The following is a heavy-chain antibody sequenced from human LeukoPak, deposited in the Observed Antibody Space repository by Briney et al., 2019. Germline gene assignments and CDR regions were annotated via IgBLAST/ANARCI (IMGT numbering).Heavy chain of an antibody. CDR2: ISSTGNPI. V-gene: IGHV3-48*01. CDR3: TSHLNH. J-gene: IGHJ4*02. CDR1: GFSFSTSS. Sequence: AESLRLSCAASGFSFSTSSMNWVRQTPGKGLEWLSYISSTGNPIYYADSVRGRFIISRDNAKNSLYLQMNRLRAEDTAMYYCTSHLNHWGQGTLVTVSS.